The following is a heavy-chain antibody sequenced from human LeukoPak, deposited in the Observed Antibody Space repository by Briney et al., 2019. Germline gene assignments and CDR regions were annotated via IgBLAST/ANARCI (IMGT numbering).Heavy chain of an antibody. CDR1: GFTFSSHA. CDR3: ARDGMITAYAFDI. Sequence: GGSLRLSCGASGFTFSSHAMTWVRQAPGKGLEWVSAISISGDTTYYADSVKGRFTISRDNAKNSLYLQMNSLRAEDTAVYYCARDGMITAYAFDIWGQGTMVTVSS. J-gene: IGHJ3*02. V-gene: IGHV3-21*01. CDR2: ISISGDTT. D-gene: IGHD3-16*01.